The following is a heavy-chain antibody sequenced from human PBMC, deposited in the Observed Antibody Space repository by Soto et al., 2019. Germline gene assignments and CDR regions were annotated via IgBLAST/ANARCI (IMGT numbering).Heavy chain of an antibody. Sequence: QVQLVESGGGVVQPGRSLRLSCAASGFTFSSYGMHWVRQAPGKGLEWVAVISYDGSNEYYADSVKGRFTISRDNSKNTLYLQMNSLRAEDTAVYYCAKDFSRYCSGGSCYSPFDYWGQGTLVTVSS. D-gene: IGHD2-15*01. V-gene: IGHV3-30*18. CDR1: GFTFSSYG. J-gene: IGHJ4*02. CDR2: ISYDGSNE. CDR3: AKDFSRYCSGGSCYSPFDY.